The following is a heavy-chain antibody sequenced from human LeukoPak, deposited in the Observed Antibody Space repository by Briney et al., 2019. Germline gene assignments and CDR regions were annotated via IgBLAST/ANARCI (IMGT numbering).Heavy chain of an antibody. V-gene: IGHV4-38-2*02. D-gene: IGHD6-13*01. J-gene: IGHJ5*02. CDR2: IYYSGST. CDR3: ARVGSSSSWNWFDP. CDR1: GYSISSGYY. Sequence: SETLSLTCTVSGYSISSGYYWGWIRQPPGKGLEWIGYIYYSGSTNYNPSLKSRVTISVDTSKNQFSLKLSSVTAADTAVCYCARVGSSSSWNWFDPWGQGTPVTVSS.